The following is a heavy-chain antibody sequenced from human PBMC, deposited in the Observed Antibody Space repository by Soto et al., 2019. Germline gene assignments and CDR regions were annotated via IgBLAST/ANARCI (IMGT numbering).Heavy chain of an antibody. V-gene: IGHV4-34*01. D-gene: IGHD5-12*01. Sequence: QVQLQQWGAGLLKPSETLSLTCAVYGGSFSGYYWSWIRQPPGKGLEWIGEINHSGSTNYNPSLKRRVTISVDTSKNQFSLKLSFVTAADTAVYYCAARRVETATKGPFDYWGQGTLVTVSS. CDR2: INHSGST. CDR1: GGSFSGYY. CDR3: AARRVETATKGPFDY. J-gene: IGHJ4*02.